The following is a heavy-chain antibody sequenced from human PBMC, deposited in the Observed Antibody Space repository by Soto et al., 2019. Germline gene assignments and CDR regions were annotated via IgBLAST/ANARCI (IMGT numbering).Heavy chain of an antibody. J-gene: IGHJ4*02. CDR3: ARGYDSSGYSNDPFDY. CDR1: GGTFSSYA. D-gene: IGHD3-22*01. CDR2: IILIFGTA. Sequence: QVQLVQSGAEVKQPGSSVKVSCKASGGTFSSYAISWVRQAPGQGLEWMGGIILIFGTANYAQKFQGRVTMTADESTSTAYMELSSLRSEDTAVYYCARGYDSSGYSNDPFDYWGQGTLVTVSS. V-gene: IGHV1-69*01.